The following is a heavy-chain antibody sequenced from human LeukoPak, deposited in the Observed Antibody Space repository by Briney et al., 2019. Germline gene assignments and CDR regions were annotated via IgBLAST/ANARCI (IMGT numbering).Heavy chain of an antibody. J-gene: IGHJ4*01. CDR1: GGSISSYY. CDR2: IYTSGST. CDR3: ARLVRGSASYFDH. V-gene: IGHV4-4*07. Sequence: SETLSLTCTVSGGSISSYYWSWIRQPAGKGLEWIGRIYTSGSTNYIPSLKSRVTMSVDTSKNQFSLKLTSVTAADTAVYYCARLVRGSASYFDHWDHGTPVTVSS. D-gene: IGHD2-21*01.